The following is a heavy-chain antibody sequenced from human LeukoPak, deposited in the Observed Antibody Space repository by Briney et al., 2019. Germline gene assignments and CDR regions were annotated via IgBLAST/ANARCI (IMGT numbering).Heavy chain of an antibody. Sequence: PGGSLRLSCAASGFTVSSNYMSWVRQAPGKGLERVSVIYSGGSTYYADSVKGRFTISRDNSKNTLYLQMNSLRAEDTAVYYCARDIAYDSSGYYSPHFDYWGQGTLVTVSS. CDR3: ARDIAYDSSGYYSPHFDY. V-gene: IGHV3-53*01. CDR1: GFTVSSNY. J-gene: IGHJ4*02. D-gene: IGHD3-22*01. CDR2: IYSGGST.